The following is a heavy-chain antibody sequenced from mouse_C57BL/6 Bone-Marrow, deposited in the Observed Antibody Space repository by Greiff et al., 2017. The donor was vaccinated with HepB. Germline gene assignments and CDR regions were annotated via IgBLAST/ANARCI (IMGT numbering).Heavy chain of an antibody. Sequence: EVKLMESGGGLVQPGGSLSLSCAASGFTFTDYYMSWVRQPPGKALEWLGFIRNKANGYTTEYSASVKGRFTISRDNSQSILYLQMNALRAEDSATYYCARWGLRRYFDYWGQGTTLTVSS. CDR3: ARWGLRRYFDY. CDR2: IRNKANGYTT. V-gene: IGHV7-3*01. CDR1: GFTFTDYY. J-gene: IGHJ2*01. D-gene: IGHD2-2*01.